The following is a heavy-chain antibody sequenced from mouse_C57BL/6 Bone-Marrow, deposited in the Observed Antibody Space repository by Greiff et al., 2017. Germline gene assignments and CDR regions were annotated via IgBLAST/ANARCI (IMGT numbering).Heavy chain of an antibody. J-gene: IGHJ2*01. CDR3: ARRTTVVESDY. D-gene: IGHD1-1*01. CDR1: GYTFTDYY. Sequence: EVQLVESGPVLVKPGASVKMSCKASGYTFTDYYMNWVKQSHGKSLEWIGVINPYNGGTSYNQKFKGKATLTVDKSSSTAYMELNSLTSEDSAVYYCARRTTVVESDYWGQGTTLTVSS. CDR2: INPYNGGT. V-gene: IGHV1-19*01.